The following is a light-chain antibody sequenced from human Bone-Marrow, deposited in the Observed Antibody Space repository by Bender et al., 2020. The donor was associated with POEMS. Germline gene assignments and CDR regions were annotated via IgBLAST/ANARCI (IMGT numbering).Light chain of an antibody. CDR3: QVWDSGSDHVV. CDR1: NIGRET. V-gene: IGLV3-21*02. Sequence: YVLTQTPSVSVAPGQTARITCGGNNIGRETVHWYQQKPGQAPVLVVYDDSDRPSGIPERFSGSNFGDTATLTISRVEAGDEADYYCQVWDSGSDHVVFGGGTKLTVL. J-gene: IGLJ2*01. CDR2: DDS.